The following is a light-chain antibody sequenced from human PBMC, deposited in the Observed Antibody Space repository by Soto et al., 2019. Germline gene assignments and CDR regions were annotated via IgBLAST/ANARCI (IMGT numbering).Light chain of an antibody. CDR3: QQYNSYSRT. Sequence: IHMTQSPSTLSASVGDRVTITCRASQSISGWLAWYQQKPGKAPKLLTSDASSLESGVPSRFSGSGSGTEFTLTINSLQPDDFATYFCQQYNSYSRTFGQGTKVDIK. CDR1: QSISGW. CDR2: DAS. J-gene: IGKJ1*01. V-gene: IGKV1-5*01.